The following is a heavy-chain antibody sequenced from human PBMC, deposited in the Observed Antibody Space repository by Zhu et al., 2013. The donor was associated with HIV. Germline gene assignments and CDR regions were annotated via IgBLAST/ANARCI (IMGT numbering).Heavy chain of an antibody. Sequence: QVQLVQSGAEVKKPGSSVKVSCKASGGTFRNFAISWVRQAPGQGLEWMGGIIPIFRTADYTQKFQGRVTITADDSMSTVYMELSSLRSDDTAVYYYARGTLRGSLGLPVVPAAIHGDFYYDMDVWGQGTRSPSP. CDR2: IIPIFRTA. CDR3: ARGTLRGSLGLPVVPAAIHGDFYYDMDV. D-gene: IGHD2-2*02. J-gene: IGHJ6*02. V-gene: IGHV1-69*01. CDR1: GGTFRNFA.